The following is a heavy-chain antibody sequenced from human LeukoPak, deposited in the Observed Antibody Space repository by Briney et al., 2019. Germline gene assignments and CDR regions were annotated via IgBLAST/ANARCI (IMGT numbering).Heavy chain of an antibody. D-gene: IGHD3-22*01. CDR3: AKDHQHYYDSSGYLDY. CDR2: LSYDGTKT. CDR1: GFTFSSYG. V-gene: IGHV3-30*18. Sequence: GGSLRLSCAASGFTFSSYGMHWVRQAPGRGLEWVAVLSYDGTKTGYIDSVKGRFTISRDNSRNTVYLQMNSLRADDTAMYYCAKDHQHYYDSSGYLDYWGQGTLVTVSS. J-gene: IGHJ4*02.